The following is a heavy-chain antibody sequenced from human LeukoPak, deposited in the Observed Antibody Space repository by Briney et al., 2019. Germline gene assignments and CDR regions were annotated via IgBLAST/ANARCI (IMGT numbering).Heavy chain of an antibody. J-gene: IGHJ6*02. Sequence: SETLSLTCTVPSDSITSYYWSWIRQPPGKGLEWIGDIFHSGSTNYNPSLKSRLIISMDTSKNQFSLKLTSVTAADTAVYYCARVLGGYHYYGVDVWGQGTTVTVSS. V-gene: IGHV4-59*01. CDR2: IFHSGST. D-gene: IGHD2-15*01. CDR3: ARVLGGYHYYGVDV. CDR1: SDSITSYY.